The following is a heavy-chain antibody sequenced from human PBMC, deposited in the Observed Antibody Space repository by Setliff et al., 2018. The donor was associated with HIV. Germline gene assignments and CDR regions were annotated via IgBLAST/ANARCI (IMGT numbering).Heavy chain of an antibody. Sequence: SETLSLTCAFYGESSNDYYWNWIRQPPGKGLEWIGENNHGGSTNYNPSLKSRVTISVDRSKNQFFLKLTSVTAADTAVYYCARGSYRGSGYFVRYFDSWAQGMLVTVSS. V-gene: IGHV4-34*01. J-gene: IGHJ4*02. CDR2: NNHGGST. CDR1: GESSNDYY. CDR3: ARGSYRGSGYFVRYFDS. D-gene: IGHD3-3*01.